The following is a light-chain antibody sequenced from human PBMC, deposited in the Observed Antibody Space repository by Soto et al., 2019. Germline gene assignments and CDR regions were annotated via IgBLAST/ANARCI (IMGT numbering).Light chain of an antibody. CDR1: NSEVGGYNY. Sequence: QSVLTQPPSASGSPGQSVTISCTGTNSEVGGYNYVSWYQQHPGKAPKLMIYGVSKRPSGVPDRFSGSKSGNTASLTVSGLQAEDEADYYCSSYEGSSSFDVFGTGTKVTVL. CDR3: SSYEGSSSFDV. V-gene: IGLV2-8*01. CDR2: GVS. J-gene: IGLJ1*01.